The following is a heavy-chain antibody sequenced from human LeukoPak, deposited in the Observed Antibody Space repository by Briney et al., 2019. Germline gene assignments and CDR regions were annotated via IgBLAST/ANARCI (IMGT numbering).Heavy chain of an antibody. D-gene: IGHD1-26*01. J-gene: IGHJ6*02. CDR1: GGSISSGGYS. CDR3: ARDQNPVGYYYYGMDV. CDR2: IYHSGST. V-gene: IGHV4-30-2*01. Sequence: PSETLSLTCAVSGGSISSGGYSWSWIRQPPGKGLEWIGYIYHSGSTYYNPSLKSRVTISVDRSKNQFSLKLSSVTAADTAVYYCARDQNPVGYYYYGMDVWGQGTTVTVSS.